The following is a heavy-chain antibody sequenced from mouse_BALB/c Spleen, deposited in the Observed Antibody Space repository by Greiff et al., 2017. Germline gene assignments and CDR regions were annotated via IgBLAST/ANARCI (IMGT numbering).Heavy chain of an antibody. V-gene: IGHV1-14*01. CDR1: GYTFTSYV. D-gene: IGHD2-4*01. CDR3: ASGGTYDYDSSMDY. CDR2: INPYNDGT. Sequence: EVQLQQSGPELVKPGASVKMSCKASGYTFTSYVMHWVKQKPGQGLEWIGYINPYNDGTKYNEKFKGKATLTSDKSSSTAYMELSSLTSEDSAVYYCASGGTYDYDSSMDYWGQGTSVTVSS. J-gene: IGHJ4*01.